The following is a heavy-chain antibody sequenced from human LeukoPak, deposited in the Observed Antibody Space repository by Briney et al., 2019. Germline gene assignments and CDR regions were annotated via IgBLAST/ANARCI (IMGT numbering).Heavy chain of an antibody. CDR2: ISDSGDDT. CDR1: GFTFNSYA. J-gene: IGHJ3*02. CDR3: ASFNDYGDYPADAFDI. V-gene: IGHV3-23*01. D-gene: IGHD4-17*01. Sequence: GGSLRLSCAASGFTFNSYAMGWVRQAPGRGLEWVSVISDSGDDTSYADSGKGRFTISRDNSKNTLYLQMNSLRAEDTAEYYCASFNDYGDYPADAFDIWGQGTMVTVSS.